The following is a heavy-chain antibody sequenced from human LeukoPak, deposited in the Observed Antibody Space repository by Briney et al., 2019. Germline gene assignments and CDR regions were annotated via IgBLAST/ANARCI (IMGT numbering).Heavy chain of an antibody. D-gene: IGHD3-9*01. CDR2: IYPGDSDT. CDR3: ARRNYDILTGYYNDYFDY. J-gene: IGHJ4*02. Sequence: GESLKISCKGSGYSFTSYWTGWVRQMPGKGLEWMGIIYPGDSDTRYSPSFQGQVTISADKSINTAYLQWSSLKASDTAMYYCARRNYDILTGYYNDYFDYWGQGTLVTVSS. CDR1: GYSFTSYW. V-gene: IGHV5-51*01.